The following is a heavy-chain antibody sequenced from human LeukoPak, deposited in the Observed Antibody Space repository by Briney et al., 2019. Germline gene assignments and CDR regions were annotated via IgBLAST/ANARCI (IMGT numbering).Heavy chain of an antibody. CDR3: AKPAYCGGDCSTFYFDY. V-gene: IGHV3-23*01. J-gene: IGHJ4*02. CDR2: ISGSGGGT. Sequence: GGSLRLSCAASGVPFRIYALSWVRQAPGKGREWVSTISGSGGGTYYADSVKGRFTISRDNSKNTLYLQMNSLRAEDTAVYYCAKPAYCGGDCSTFYFDYWGEGALVTVSS. CDR1: GVPFRIYA. D-gene: IGHD2-21*02.